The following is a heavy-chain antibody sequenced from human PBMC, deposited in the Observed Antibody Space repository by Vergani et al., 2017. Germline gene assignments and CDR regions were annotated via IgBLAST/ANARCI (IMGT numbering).Heavy chain of an antibody. CDR2: IYYSGST. D-gene: IGHD3-22*01. CDR3: ARGAVDYYDSSGLPTPFDY. CDR1: GGSISSSSYY. V-gene: IGHV4-39*07. Sequence: QVQLQQWGAGLLKPSETLSLTCAVYGGSISSSSYYWGWIRQPPGKGLEWIGSIYYSGSTYYNPSLKSRVTISVDTSKNQFSLKLSSVTAADTAVYYCARGAVDYYDSSGLPTPFDYWGQGTLVTVSS. J-gene: IGHJ4*02.